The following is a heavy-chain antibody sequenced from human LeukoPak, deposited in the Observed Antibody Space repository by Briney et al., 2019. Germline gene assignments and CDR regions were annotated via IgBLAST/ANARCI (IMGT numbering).Heavy chain of an antibody. J-gene: IGHJ4*02. CDR3: ARASNGLRYFDWLYDY. Sequence: PGGSLRLSCEASGFSFPYGMSWVRQAPGKGLEWVSGITNSGENTYYADSVKGRLTISRDNAKNSLYLQMNSLRAEDTAVYYCARASNGLRYFDWLYDYWGQGTLVTVSS. CDR1: GFSFPYG. D-gene: IGHD3-9*01. V-gene: IGHV3-48*01. CDR2: ITNSGENT.